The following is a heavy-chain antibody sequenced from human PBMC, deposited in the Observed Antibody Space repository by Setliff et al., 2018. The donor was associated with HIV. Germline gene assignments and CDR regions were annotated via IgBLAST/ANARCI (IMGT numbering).Heavy chain of an antibody. Sequence: SVKVSCKASGGTFSNYAINWVRQAPGQGLEWMGGIIPIFGTTDYAQQFQGRVTLTTDESTSTAYMELSSLRSEDTAVYYCARGLGSTRFDPWGQGTVVTVSS. CDR3: ARGLGSTRFDP. V-gene: IGHV1-69*05. CDR1: GGTFSNYA. J-gene: IGHJ5*01. D-gene: IGHD2-2*01. CDR2: IIPIFGTT.